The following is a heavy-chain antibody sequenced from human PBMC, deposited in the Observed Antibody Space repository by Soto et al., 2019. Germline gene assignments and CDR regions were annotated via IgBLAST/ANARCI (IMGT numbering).Heavy chain of an antibody. CDR2: IIPIFGTA. J-gene: IGHJ6*02. V-gene: IGHV1-69*13. CDR3: ASRHGGRYYYYGMDV. CDR1: GGTFSSYA. D-gene: IGHD1-26*01. Sequence: SVKVSCKASGGTFSSYAISWVRQAPGQGLEWMGGIIPIFGTANYAQKFQGRVTITADESTSTAYMELSSLRSEDTAVYYCASRHGGRYYYYGMDVWGQGTTVTVSS.